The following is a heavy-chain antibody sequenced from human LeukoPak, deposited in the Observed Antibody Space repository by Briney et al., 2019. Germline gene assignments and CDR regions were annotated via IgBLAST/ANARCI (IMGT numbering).Heavy chain of an antibody. CDR1: GGSISSGDYY. CDR2: IYYSGST. Sequence: PSETLSLTCTVSGGSISSGDYYWSWIRQPLGKGLEWIGYIYYSGSTYYNPSLKSRVTISVDTSKNQFSLKLSSVTAADTAVYYCATPAPGDYIVVVPAALARFDYWGQGTLVTVSS. J-gene: IGHJ4*02. V-gene: IGHV4-30-4*01. D-gene: IGHD2-2*01. CDR3: ATPAPGDYIVVVPAALARFDY.